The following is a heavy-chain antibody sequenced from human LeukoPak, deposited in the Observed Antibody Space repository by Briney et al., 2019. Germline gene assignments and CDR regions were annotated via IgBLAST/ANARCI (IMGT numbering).Heavy chain of an antibody. CDR3: AGERPSSSWYDF. CDR2: IKPDGSER. J-gene: IGHJ5*01. CDR1: EFTFSTYW. Sequence: GGSPRLSCAASEFTFSTYWMTWVRQAPGKGLEWVANIKPDGSERYYVDSVRGRFAISRDNAKNLVYLQMNSLRAEDTAVYYCAGERPSSSWYDFWGQGTLVTVSS. D-gene: IGHD6-13*01. V-gene: IGHV3-7*01.